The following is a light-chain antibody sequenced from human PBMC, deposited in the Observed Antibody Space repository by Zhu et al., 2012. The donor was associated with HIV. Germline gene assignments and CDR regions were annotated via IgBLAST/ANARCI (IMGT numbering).Light chain of an antibody. V-gene: IGKV1-39*01. CDR2: AAS. CDR1: QTFSRY. Sequence: DIQMTQSPSSLSASVGDRVTTTCRSSQTFSRYLNWFQQKAGKAPKVLIFAASTLQSGVPSRFSGSGSGTDFTLTISSLQPEDVGTYYCQQSFSTPYTFGQGTKVEIK. J-gene: IGKJ2*01. CDR3: QQSFSTPYT.